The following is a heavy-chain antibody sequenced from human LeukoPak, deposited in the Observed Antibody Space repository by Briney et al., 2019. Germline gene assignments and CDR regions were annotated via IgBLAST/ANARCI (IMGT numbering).Heavy chain of an antibody. CDR3: ARLVGANN. CDR1: GFTFSDHD. Sequence: GGSLRLSCAASGFTFSDHDMDWVRRAPGKGLEWVGRVRKKTNSYTTEYAASVKGRFTISRDDSQNSLYLQMNSLTAEDTAVYYCARLVGANNWGQGTLVIVSS. V-gene: IGHV3-72*01. J-gene: IGHJ4*02. D-gene: IGHD1-26*01. CDR2: VRKKTNSYTT.